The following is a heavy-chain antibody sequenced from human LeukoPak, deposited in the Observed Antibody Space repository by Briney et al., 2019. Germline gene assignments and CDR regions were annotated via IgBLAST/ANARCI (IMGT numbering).Heavy chain of an antibody. CDR3: ATGSTYYYDSSGYYRFDY. CDR2: FDPEDGET. CDR1: GYTLTELS. D-gene: IGHD3-22*01. V-gene: IGHV1-24*01. J-gene: IGHJ4*02. Sequence: ASVKVSCKVSGYTLTELSMHWVRQAPGKGLEWRGGFDPEDGETIYAQKFQGRVTMTEDTPTDTAYMELSSLRSEDTAVYYCATGSTYYYDSSGYYRFDYWGQGTLVTVSS.